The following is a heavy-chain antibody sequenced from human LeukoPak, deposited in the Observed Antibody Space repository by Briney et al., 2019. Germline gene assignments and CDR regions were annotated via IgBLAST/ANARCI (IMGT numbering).Heavy chain of an antibody. Sequence: SETLSLTCAVSGASIRSSGNYWSWVRQPAGKGLQWVGRVYPSGITHYNPSLKNRVSISVDTSKNRFSLKLKSVTAADTAVYFCARDRGSHRGYATGDYFDSWGQGTLVVVSS. CDR3: ARDRGSHRGYATGDYFDS. CDR2: VYPSGIT. J-gene: IGHJ4*02. D-gene: IGHD3-22*01. V-gene: IGHV4-61*02. CDR1: GASIRSSGNY.